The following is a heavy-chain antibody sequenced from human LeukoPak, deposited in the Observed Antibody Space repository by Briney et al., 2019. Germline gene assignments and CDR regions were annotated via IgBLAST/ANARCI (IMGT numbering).Heavy chain of an antibody. Sequence: SQALSLTCAISGDSVSSNSAAWNWIRQSPSRGLEWLGRTYYRSKWYNDYAVSVKSRITINPDTSKNQFSLQLSSVTAADTAVYYCARSLYCFNDRCYKPSWFDLWGQGTLVTVSS. CDR1: GDSVSSNSAA. CDR3: ARSLYCFNDRCYKPSWFDL. CDR2: TYYRSKWYN. V-gene: IGHV6-1*01. D-gene: IGHD2-15*01. J-gene: IGHJ5*02.